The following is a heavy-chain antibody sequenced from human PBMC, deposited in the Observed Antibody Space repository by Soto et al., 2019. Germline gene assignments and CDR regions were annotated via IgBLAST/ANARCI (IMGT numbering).Heavy chain of an antibody. CDR2: INPNSGGT. D-gene: IGHD1-1*01. CDR3: ARDRELAYYYYGMDV. Sequence: ASVKVSCKASGYTFTGYYMHCVRQAPGQGLEWMGWINPNSGGTNYAQKFQGRVTMTRDTSISTAYMELSRLRSDDTAVYYCARDRELAYYYYGMDVWGQGTTVTVSS. CDR1: GYTFTGYY. V-gene: IGHV1-2*02. J-gene: IGHJ6*02.